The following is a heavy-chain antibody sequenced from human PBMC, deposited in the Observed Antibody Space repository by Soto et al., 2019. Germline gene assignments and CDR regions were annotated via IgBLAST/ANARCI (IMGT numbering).Heavy chain of an antibody. V-gene: IGHV4-59*01. Sequence: PSETLSLTCTVSGGSISSNYWTWIRQPPGKGLEWIGYVYNSGSTNYNPSLKSRVTISEDTSESQFSLKLNSMTAADTAVYYCARYRRVPVAGYTLDNWGQGILVTVSS. CDR2: VYNSGST. CDR1: GGSISSNY. J-gene: IGHJ4*02. CDR3: ARYRRVPVAGYTLDN. D-gene: IGHD6-13*01.